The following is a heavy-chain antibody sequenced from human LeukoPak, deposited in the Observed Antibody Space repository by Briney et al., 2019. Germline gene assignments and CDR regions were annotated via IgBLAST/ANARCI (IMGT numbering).Heavy chain of an antibody. CDR2: INPNSGGT. CDR1: GYTFTVYY. CDR3: ARDVDNWNRLDY. J-gene: IGHJ4*02. V-gene: IGHV1-2*02. Sequence: ASVTVSCKASGYTFTVYYMHWVRQAPGQGLEWMGWINPNSGGTNYAQKFQGRVTMTRDTSISTAYMELSRLRSDDTAVYYCARDVDNWNRLDYWGQGTLVTVSS. D-gene: IGHD1-20*01.